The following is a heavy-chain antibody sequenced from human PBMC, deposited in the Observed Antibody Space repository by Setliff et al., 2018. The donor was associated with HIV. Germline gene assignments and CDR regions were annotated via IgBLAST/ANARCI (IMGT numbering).Heavy chain of an antibody. V-gene: IGHV4-59*04. J-gene: IGHJ4*02. D-gene: IGHD6-19*01. CDR2: IYYSGST. CDR3: IIAYSSGWLSPMGFDS. Sequence: PSETLSLTCSVSGGSFSGYYWSWIRQPPGKGLEWIGTIYYSGSTYYNPSLRSRATISVDTSKNQFSLKLSSVTAADTAMYYCIIAYSSGWLSPMGFDSWGQGTLVTVSS. CDR1: GGSFSGYY.